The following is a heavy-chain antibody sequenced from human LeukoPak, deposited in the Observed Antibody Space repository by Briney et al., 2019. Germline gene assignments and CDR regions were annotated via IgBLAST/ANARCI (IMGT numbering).Heavy chain of an antibody. V-gene: IGHV1-46*01. CDR2: IKPSGSST. CDR1: GYSFTTYY. D-gene: IGHD6-19*01. Sequence: ASVKVSFKASGYSFTTYYMHWVRHAPGQGLEWMGIIKPSGSSTSYAQKFQDRVTMTRDTSTSTVYMELSSLRSEDTAVYYCARVHDSDWYFDYWGQGTLVSVSS. CDR3: ARVHDSDWYFDY. J-gene: IGHJ4*02.